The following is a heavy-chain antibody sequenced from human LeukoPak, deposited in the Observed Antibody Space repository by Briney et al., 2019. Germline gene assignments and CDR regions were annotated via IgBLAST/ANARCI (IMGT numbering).Heavy chain of an antibody. CDR1: GYTFTSYA. CDR3: AREHTIFGVVINDY. J-gene: IGHJ4*02. D-gene: IGHD3-3*01. CDR2: IDTNTGNP. Sequence: ASVKVFCKASGYTFTSYAMNWVRQAPGQGLEWMGWIDTNTGNPTYAQGFTGRFVFSLDTSVSTAYLQISSLKAEDTAVYYCAREHTIFGVVINDYWGQGTLVTVSS. V-gene: IGHV7-4-1*02.